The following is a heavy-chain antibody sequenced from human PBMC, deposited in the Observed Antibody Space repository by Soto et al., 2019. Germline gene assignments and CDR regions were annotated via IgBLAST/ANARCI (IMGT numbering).Heavy chain of an antibody. Sequence: QVQLVQSGAEVKKPGASVKVSCKASGYTFTSYGISWVRQAPGQGLEWMGWISAYNGNTNYAQKLQGRVTMTTDTSTSTAYMELRRLRSDVTAVYYCAREVVVAANTLSGDFDIWGQGTMVTVSS. CDR1: GYTFTSYG. V-gene: IGHV1-18*01. CDR2: ISAYNGNT. CDR3: AREVVVAANTLSGDFDI. J-gene: IGHJ3*02. D-gene: IGHD2-15*01.